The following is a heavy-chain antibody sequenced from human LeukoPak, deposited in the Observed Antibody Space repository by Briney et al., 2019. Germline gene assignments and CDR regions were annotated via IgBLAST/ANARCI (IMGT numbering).Heavy chain of an antibody. J-gene: IGHJ3*02. CDR2: INHSGST. V-gene: IGHV4-34*01. D-gene: IGHD3-22*01. Sequence: SETLSLTCAVYGGSFSGYYWSWIRQPPGKGLEWIGEINHSGSTNYNPSLKSRVTISVDTSKNQFSLKLSSVTAADTAVYYCARLSGITMIVVVKHDAFDIWGQGAMVTVSS. CDR3: ARLSGITMIVVVKHDAFDI. CDR1: GGSFSGYY.